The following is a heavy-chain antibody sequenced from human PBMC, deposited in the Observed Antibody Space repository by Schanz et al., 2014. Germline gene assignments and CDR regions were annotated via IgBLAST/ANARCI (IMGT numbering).Heavy chain of an antibody. J-gene: IGHJ4*02. CDR3: ARDPNSVNEIDY. D-gene: IGHD5-12*01. V-gene: IGHV3-NL1*01. CDR1: GFAFSDYG. Sequence: QVQLVESGGGVVQPGKSLRLSCAASGFAFSDYGMHWVRQAPGKGLEWVSVIYSGDNTYYADSVKGRFTLSRDNAKNSMYLQMNSLRVEDTAVYYCARDPNSVNEIDYWGQGTLVTVSS. CDR2: IYSGDNT.